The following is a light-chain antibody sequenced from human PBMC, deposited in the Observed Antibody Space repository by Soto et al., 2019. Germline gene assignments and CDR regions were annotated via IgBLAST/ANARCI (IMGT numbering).Light chain of an antibody. J-gene: IGLJ1*01. CDR3: SSYTSSSIDYV. Sequence: QSVLTQPAFVSGSPGQSITISCTGTSSDVGGYNYVSWYQQHPGKAPKLMIYEVSNRPSGVSNRFSGSKSGNTASLTISGLQAEDEADYYCSSYTSSSIDYVFGTGTKVTVL. CDR2: EVS. V-gene: IGLV2-14*01. CDR1: SSDVGGYNY.